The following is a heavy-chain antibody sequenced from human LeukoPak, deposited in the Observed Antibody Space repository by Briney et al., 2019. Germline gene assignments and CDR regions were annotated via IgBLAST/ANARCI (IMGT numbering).Heavy chain of an antibody. D-gene: IGHD2-15*01. CDR3: AKYTAATNSYFDY. Sequence: GGSLRLSCAASGFTFSSYAMSWVRQAPGKGLEWVSAISGSGGSTYYADSVKGRCTISRDNSKNTLYLQMNSLRAEDTAVYYCAKYTAATNSYFDYWGQGTLVTVSS. CDR2: ISGSGGST. V-gene: IGHV3-23*01. J-gene: IGHJ4*02. CDR1: GFTFSSYA.